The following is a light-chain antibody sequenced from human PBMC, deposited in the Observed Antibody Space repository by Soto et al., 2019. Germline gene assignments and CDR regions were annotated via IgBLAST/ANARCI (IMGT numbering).Light chain of an antibody. V-gene: IGLV1-51*01. Sequence: QSVLTQPPSVSAAPGQKVTISCSGSSSNIGNNYVSWYQQFPGTAPKLLIYYNNKTPSGIPDRFSGSKSDTSATLGIAGLQTGDEADYFCGTWDSGVSAGVFGGGTQRTVL. CDR1: SSNIGNNY. CDR3: GTWDSGVSAGV. CDR2: YNN. J-gene: IGLJ3*02.